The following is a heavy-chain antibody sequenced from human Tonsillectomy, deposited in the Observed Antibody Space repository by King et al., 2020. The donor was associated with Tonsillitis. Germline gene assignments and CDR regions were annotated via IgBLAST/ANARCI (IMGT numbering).Heavy chain of an antibody. J-gene: IGHJ5*02. CDR1: GFTFNSHG. CDR3: ARDLFYYDSIGYYSQNWFGP. V-gene: IGHV3-33*01. CDR2: IRNDGSNE. Sequence: QLVQSGGGVVQPGRSLRLSCVTSGFTFNSHGMHWVRQAPGKGLEWVALIRNDGSNEYYADSVKGRFSISRDNSKNTLFLQMNSLRAEDTAVYYCARDLFYYDSIGYYSQNWFGPWGQGTLVTVSS. D-gene: IGHD3-22*01.